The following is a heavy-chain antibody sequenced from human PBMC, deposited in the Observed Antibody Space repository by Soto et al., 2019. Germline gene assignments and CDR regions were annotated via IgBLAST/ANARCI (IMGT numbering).Heavy chain of an antibody. Sequence: RSLPCAVSGYSISSGYYWGWIRQPPGKGLEWIGSIYHSGSTYYNPSLKSRVTISVDTSKNQFSVKLSSVPAADTAVYYCASIAAAGTVPTYGMDVWGQGPKVTVSS. D-gene: IGHD6-13*01. V-gene: IGHV4-38-2*01. CDR1: GYSISSGYY. CDR2: IYHSGST. CDR3: ASIAAAGTVPTYGMDV. J-gene: IGHJ6*02.